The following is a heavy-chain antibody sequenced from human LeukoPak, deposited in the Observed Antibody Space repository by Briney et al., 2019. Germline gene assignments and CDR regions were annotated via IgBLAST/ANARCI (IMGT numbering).Heavy chain of an antibody. CDR2: ISTSGGST. V-gene: IGHV3-23*01. Sequence: GGSLRLSCAASGFTFSSYAMSWVRQAPGKGLECVSDISTSGGSTYYADSVKGWFTISRDNSKNTLYLQMNSLRAEDTAVYYCAKVVGPTPYFFDYWGQGTLVTVSS. J-gene: IGHJ4*02. CDR1: GFTFSSYA. D-gene: IGHD1-26*01. CDR3: AKVVGPTPYFFDY.